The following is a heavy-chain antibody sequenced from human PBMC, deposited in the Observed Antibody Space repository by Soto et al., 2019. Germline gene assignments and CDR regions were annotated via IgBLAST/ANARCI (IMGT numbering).Heavy chain of an antibody. Sequence: SETLSLTCTVSGGSISSGGYYWSWIRQHPGKGLEWIGYIYYSGSTYYNPSLKSRVTISVDTSKNQFSLKLSSVTAADTAVYYCAGYSNYANYFDYWGQGTLVTVSS. CDR3: AGYSNYANYFDY. D-gene: IGHD4-4*01. CDR1: GGSISSGGYY. J-gene: IGHJ4*02. CDR2: IYYSGST. V-gene: IGHV4-31*03.